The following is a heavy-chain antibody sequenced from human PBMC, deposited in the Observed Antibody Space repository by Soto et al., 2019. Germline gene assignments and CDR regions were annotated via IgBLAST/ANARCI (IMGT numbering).Heavy chain of an antibody. CDR3: ARGEGRGYCTNGVCYTVSYYGMDV. CDR1: GFTFSSYW. D-gene: IGHD2-8*01. CDR2: IKQDGSEK. V-gene: IGHV3-7*03. Sequence: GVLRLSCAASGFTFSSYWMSWVRQAPGKGLEWVANIKQDGSEKYYVDSVKGRFTISRDNAKNSLYLQMNSLRAEDTAVYYCARGEGRGYCTNGVCYTVSYYGMDVWGQGTTVTVSS. J-gene: IGHJ6*02.